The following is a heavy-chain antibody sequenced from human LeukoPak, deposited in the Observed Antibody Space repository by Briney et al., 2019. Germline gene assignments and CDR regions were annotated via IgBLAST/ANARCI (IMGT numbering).Heavy chain of an antibody. D-gene: IGHD2-2*01. CDR2: IYHSGST. J-gene: IGHJ4*02. V-gene: IGHV4-38-2*02. CDR3: ARDSGYCSSTSCRVGYFDY. CDR1: GYSISSGYY. Sequence: SETLSLTCTVSGYSISSGYYWGWIRQPPGKGLEWIGSIYHSGSTYYNPSLKSRVTISVDTSKNQFSLKLSSVTAADTAVYYCARDSGYCSSTSCRVGYFDYWGQGTLVTVSS.